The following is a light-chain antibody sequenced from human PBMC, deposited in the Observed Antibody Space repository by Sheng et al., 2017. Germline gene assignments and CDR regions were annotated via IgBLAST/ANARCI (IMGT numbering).Light chain of an antibody. CDR3: QQYYSYPRT. Sequence: DIQMTQSPSSLSASVGDRVTITCRASQSIGDFLNWYQQKPGKAPQVLIYTASSLRSGVPSRFSGSGSGTDFTLTISCLQSEDFATYYCQQYYSYPRTFGQGTKVEIK. CDR1: QSIGDF. CDR2: TAS. V-gene: IGKV1-39*01. J-gene: IGKJ1*01.